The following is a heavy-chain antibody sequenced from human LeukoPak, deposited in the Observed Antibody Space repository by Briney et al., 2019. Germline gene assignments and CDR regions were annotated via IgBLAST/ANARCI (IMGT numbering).Heavy chain of an antibody. V-gene: IGHV5-51*01. CDR1: GYSFPNYW. CDR2: IYPGDSDT. D-gene: IGHD3-22*01. Sequence: GESLKISCKGSGYSFPNYWIGWVRQMPGKGLEWMGIIYPGDSDTRYSPSFRGQVTISADKSISTAYLQWSSLKASDTAMYYCASYYYDSSGHEDYWGQGTLVTVSS. J-gene: IGHJ4*02. CDR3: ASYYYDSSGHEDY.